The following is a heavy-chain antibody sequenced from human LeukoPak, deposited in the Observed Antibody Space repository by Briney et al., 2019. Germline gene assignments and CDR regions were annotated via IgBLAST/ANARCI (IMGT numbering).Heavy chain of an antibody. J-gene: IGHJ4*02. D-gene: IGHD6-13*01. V-gene: IGHV3-30-3*01. CDR2: ISYDGSNK. CDR3: ASHPYSSSWYG. Sequence: GGSLRLSCAASGFTFSSYAMHWVRQAPGKGLEWVAVISYDGSNKYYADSVKGRFTISRDNSKNTLYLQMNSLRAEDTAVYYCASHPYSSSWYGGGQGTLVTVSS. CDR1: GFTFSSYA.